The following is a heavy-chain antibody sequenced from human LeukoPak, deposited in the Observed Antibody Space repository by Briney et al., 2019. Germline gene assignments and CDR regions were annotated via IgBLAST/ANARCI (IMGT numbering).Heavy chain of an antibody. CDR2: IIPILGIA. Sequence: SVKVSCKASGYTFTSYGISWVRQAPGQGLEWMGRIIPILGIANYAQKFQGRVTITADKSTSTAYMELSSLRSEDTAVYYCAKMGDGSGSYTEDPWGQGTLVTVSS. CDR3: AKMGDGSGSYTEDP. V-gene: IGHV1-69*04. D-gene: IGHD3-10*01. CDR1: GYTFTSYG. J-gene: IGHJ5*02.